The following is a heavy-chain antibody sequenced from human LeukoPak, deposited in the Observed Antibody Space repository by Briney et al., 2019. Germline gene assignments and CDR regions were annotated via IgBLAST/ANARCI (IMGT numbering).Heavy chain of an antibody. CDR1: GLTFSGFE. CDR3: ARRFRD. Sequence: GGSLRLSCVGSGLTFSGFEMNWVRQAPGKGLEWVSHIRGDGTTKSYADSVKGRFTISRDNAKNSLYLQMNSLRAEDTAIYHCARRFRDWGQGTLVTVSS. CDR2: IRGDGTTK. J-gene: IGHJ4*02. V-gene: IGHV3-48*03. D-gene: IGHD5-24*01.